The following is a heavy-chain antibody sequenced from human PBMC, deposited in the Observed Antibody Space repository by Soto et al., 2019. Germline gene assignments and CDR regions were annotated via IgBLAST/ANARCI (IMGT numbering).Heavy chain of an antibody. V-gene: IGHV4-39*01. D-gene: IGHD2-15*01. J-gene: IGHJ4*02. CDR2: IYYSGST. CDR1: GGSISSSSYY. Sequence: QLQLQESGPGLVKPSETLSLTCTVSGGSISSSSYYWGWIRQPPGKGLEWIGSIYYSGSTYYNPSLKSRVTISEDTSKNQFSLKLSSVTAADTAVYYCARVLGYCSGGSCAKPDYWGQGTLVTVSS. CDR3: ARVLGYCSGGSCAKPDY.